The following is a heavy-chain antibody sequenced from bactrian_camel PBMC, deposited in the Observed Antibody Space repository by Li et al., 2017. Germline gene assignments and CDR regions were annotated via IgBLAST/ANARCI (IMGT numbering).Heavy chain of an antibody. Sequence: DVQLVESGGGLVQPGGSLRLSCVASGFTLSSYPMSWVRQAPGKGLEWVAVINNGVNSDRYADSVKGRFTISRDNAKNTLYLQLNSLKTEDTAMYYCAKGTGWGAGFPYWGQGTQVTVS. CDR2: INNGVNSD. V-gene: IGHV3S42*01. J-gene: IGHJ4*01. D-gene: IGHD5*01. CDR3: AKGTGWGAGFPY. CDR1: GFTLSSYP.